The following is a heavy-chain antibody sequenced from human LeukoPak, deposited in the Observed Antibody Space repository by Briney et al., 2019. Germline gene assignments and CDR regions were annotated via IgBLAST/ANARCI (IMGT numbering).Heavy chain of an antibody. CDR2: IYYSGST. V-gene: IGHV4-39*01. D-gene: IGHD2-2*01. CDR3: ARQVHSSSPYPGWFDT. CDR1: GGSISSSSYY. J-gene: IGHJ5*02. Sequence: SETLSLTCTVSGGSISSSSYYWGWIRQPPGKGLEWIGSIYYSGSTYYKPSLKSRVTISVDTSKNQFSLRLSSVTAADTAVYYCARQVHSSSPYPGWFDTWGQGTPVTVSS.